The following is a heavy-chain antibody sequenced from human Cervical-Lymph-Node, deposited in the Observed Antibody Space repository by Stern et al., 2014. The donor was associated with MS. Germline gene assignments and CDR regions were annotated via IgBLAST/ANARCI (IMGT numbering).Heavy chain of an antibody. V-gene: IGHV3-30-3*01. D-gene: IGHD1-26*01. CDR1: GFNFSFYA. CDR3: ARDLRVGATWGIGFDY. J-gene: IGHJ4*02. Sequence: VQLVESGGGVVQPGRSLRLSCAASGFNFSFYAMHWVRQAPGKGLEWVAVISYDGSNKYYADSVKGRFTISRDNSKNTLYLQVNSLRAEDTAVYYCARDLRVGATWGIGFDYWGQGTLVTVSS. CDR2: ISYDGSNK.